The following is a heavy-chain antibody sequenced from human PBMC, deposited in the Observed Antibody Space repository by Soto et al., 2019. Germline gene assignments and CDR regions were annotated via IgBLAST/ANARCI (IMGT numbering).Heavy chain of an antibody. CDR3: ATYSVYGGNPRNAFDI. V-gene: IGHV3-23*01. CDR1: EFTFTSYA. Sequence: GGSLRLSCAASEFTFTSYAMNWVRQVPGKGLEWVSAITGSGGDTYYADSVKGRFTISRDNSKNTLFLQMNSLGADDTAIYYCATYSVYGGNPRNAFDIWGQGTLVTVSS. D-gene: IGHD4-17*01. CDR2: ITGSGGDT. J-gene: IGHJ3*02.